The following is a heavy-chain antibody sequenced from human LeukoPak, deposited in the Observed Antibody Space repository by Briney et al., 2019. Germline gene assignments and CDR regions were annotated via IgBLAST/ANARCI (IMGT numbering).Heavy chain of an antibody. CDR2: ISSSSSYI. J-gene: IGHJ6*03. V-gene: IGHV3-21*01. CDR3: ARDPGAHYYDSSGYSYYYYYMDV. CDR1: GFTFSSYS. D-gene: IGHD3-22*01. Sequence: GGSLRLSCAASGFTFSSYSMNWVRQAPGKGLEWVSSISSSSSYIYYADSVKGRFTISRDNAKNSLYLQMNSLRAEDTAVYYCARDPGAHYYDSSGYSYYYYYMDVWGKGTTVTISS.